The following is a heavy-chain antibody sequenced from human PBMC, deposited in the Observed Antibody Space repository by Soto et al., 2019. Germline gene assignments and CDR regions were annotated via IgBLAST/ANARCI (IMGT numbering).Heavy chain of an antibody. CDR3: ARGSGSLYYFHY. D-gene: IGHD6-19*01. V-gene: IGHV3-53*01. Sequence: EVQLVESGGGLMQPGGSLRLSCAASGFNVSTNYMTWVRQAPGKGLEWVSVMYSGGTTYYADSVKGRFIISRDNFKNILYLQMNNPRAEDTALYYCARGSGSLYYFHYWGQGTLVTVSS. CDR1: GFNVSTNY. J-gene: IGHJ4*02. CDR2: MYSGGTT.